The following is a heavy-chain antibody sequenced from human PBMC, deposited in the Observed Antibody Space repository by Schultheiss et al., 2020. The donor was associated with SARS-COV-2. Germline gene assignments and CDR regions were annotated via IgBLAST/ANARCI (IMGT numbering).Heavy chain of an antibody. CDR2: ISYDGSNK. Sequence: GESLKISCAASGFTFSSYGMHWVRQAPGKGLEWVAVISYDGSNKYYADSVKGRFTISRDNSKNTLYLQMNSLRAEDTAVYYCARERNNWFDPWGQGTLVTVSS. CDR3: ARERNNWFDP. V-gene: IGHV3-30*03. J-gene: IGHJ5*02. CDR1: GFTFSSYG.